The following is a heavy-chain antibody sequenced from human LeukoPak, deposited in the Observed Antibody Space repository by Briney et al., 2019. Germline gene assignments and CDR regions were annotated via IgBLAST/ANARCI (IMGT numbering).Heavy chain of an antibody. CDR3: AKDRGYSGSYYHFDY. D-gene: IGHD1-26*01. CDR1: GFTFSSYG. V-gene: IGHV3-30*18. CDR2: ISYDGSNK. Sequence: PGGSLRPSCAASGFTFSSYGMHWVRQAPGKGLEWVAVISYDGSNKYYADSVKGRFTISRDNSKNTLYLQMNSLRAEDTAVYYCAKDRGYSGSYYHFDYWGQGTLVTVSS. J-gene: IGHJ4*02.